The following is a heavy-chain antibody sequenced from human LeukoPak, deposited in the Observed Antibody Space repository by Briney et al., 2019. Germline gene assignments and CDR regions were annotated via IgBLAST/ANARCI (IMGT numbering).Heavy chain of an antibody. CDR2: IKQDGSEK. D-gene: IGHD3-10*01. Sequence: GGSLRLSCAASGFTFSSYWMSWVRQAPGKGLEWVANIKQDGSEKYYVDSVKGRFTISRDNAKNSLYLQMNTLRAEDTAVYYCARDEGSGSYYARAHAVADYWGQGTLVTVSS. CDR1: GFTFSSYW. CDR3: ARDEGSGSYYARAHAVADY. J-gene: IGHJ4*02. V-gene: IGHV3-7*01.